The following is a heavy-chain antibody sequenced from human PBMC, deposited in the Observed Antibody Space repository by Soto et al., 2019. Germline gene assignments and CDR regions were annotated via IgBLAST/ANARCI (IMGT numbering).Heavy chain of an antibody. D-gene: IGHD5-12*01. CDR2: IYWDDDK. V-gene: IGHV2-5*02. CDR3: AHAVDVDIVATKYNWFDP. CDR1: GFSLSTSGVG. Sequence: SGPTLVNPTQTLTLTCTFSGFSLSTSGVGVGWIRQPPGKALEWLALIYWDDDKRYSPSLKSRLTITKDTSKNQVVLTMTNMDPVDTATYYCAHAVDVDIVATKYNWFDPWGQGTLVTVSS. J-gene: IGHJ5*02.